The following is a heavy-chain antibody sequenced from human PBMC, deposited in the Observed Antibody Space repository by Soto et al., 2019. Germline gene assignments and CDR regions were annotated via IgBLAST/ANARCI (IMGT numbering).Heavy chain of an antibody. J-gene: IGHJ6*03. D-gene: IGHD3-3*01. CDR2: IYPGDSDT. CDR1: GYSFTSYW. CDR3: ARNTYYDFWSGSGYYYYYMDV. V-gene: IGHV5-51*01. Sequence: GESLKISCKGSGYSFTSYWIGWVRQMPGKGLEWMGIIYPGDSDTRYSPSFQGQVTISADKSISTAYLQWSSLKASDTAMYYCARNTYYDFWSGSGYYYYYMDVWGKGTTVTVSS.